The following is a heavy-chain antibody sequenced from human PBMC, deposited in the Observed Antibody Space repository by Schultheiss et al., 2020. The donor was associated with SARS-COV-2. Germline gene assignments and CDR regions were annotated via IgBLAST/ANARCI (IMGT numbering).Heavy chain of an antibody. CDR2: IYYSGST. Sequence: SQTLSLTCAVYGGSFSGYYWSWIRQPAGKGLEWIGSIYYSGSTNYNPSLKSRVTISVDTSKNQFSLKLSSVTAADTAVYYCARVQGRSGSPSRYGMDVWGQGTTVTVSS. J-gene: IGHJ6*02. D-gene: IGHD2-15*01. CDR3: ARVQGRSGSPSRYGMDV. CDR1: GGSFSGYY. V-gene: IGHV4-59*01.